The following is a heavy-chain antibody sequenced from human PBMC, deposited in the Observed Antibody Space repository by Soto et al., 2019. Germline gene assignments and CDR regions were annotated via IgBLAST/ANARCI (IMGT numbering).Heavy chain of an antibody. V-gene: IGHV4-38-2*01. Sequence: SETLSLTCAVSDYSINNGYFWGWIRQPPGKGLEYIGSMFHSGITYYNPSLKSRVTISVDTSKNQFSLKLSSVTAADTAVYFCARLYDSSGYQHYFDYWGQGTPVTVSS. D-gene: IGHD3-22*01. CDR3: ARLYDSSGYQHYFDY. CDR1: DYSINNGYF. J-gene: IGHJ4*02. CDR2: MFHSGIT.